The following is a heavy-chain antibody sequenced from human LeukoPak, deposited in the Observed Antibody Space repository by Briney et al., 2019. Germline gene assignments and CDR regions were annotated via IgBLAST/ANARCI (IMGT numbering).Heavy chain of an antibody. V-gene: IGHV3-30*18. CDR2: ISYDGSNK. CDR1: GFTFSSYG. D-gene: IGHD3-16*01. CDR3: AKGLRTGVGPYMGYHYYMDV. J-gene: IGHJ6*03. Sequence: GWSLRLSCAASGFTFSSYGMHWVRQAPGKGLEWVAVISYDGSNKYYADSVKGRFTISRDNSYNTVSLQMNSLRDEDTGVYYCAKGLRTGVGPYMGYHYYMDVWGKGATVTVSS.